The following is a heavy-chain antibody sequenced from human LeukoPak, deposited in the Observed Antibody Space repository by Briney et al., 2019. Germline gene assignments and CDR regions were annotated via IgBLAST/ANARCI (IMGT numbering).Heavy chain of an antibody. D-gene: IGHD6-19*01. Sequence: GGSLRLSCAVSGFXISNYWISWVRHIPGKGREWVANINQDGSEKYYVDSVKGRFTISRDNAKNSLYLQMNSLRAEDTAVYYCARDGYSSGPGADWGQGTLVTVSS. CDR1: GFXISNYW. CDR2: INQDGSEK. V-gene: IGHV3-7*04. J-gene: IGHJ4*02. CDR3: ARDGYSSGPGAD.